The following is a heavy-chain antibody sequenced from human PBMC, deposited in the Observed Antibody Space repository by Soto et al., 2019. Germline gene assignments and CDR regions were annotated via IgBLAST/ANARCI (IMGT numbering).Heavy chain of an antibody. J-gene: IGHJ6*03. CDR1: GYTFTSYG. CDR2: ISAYNGNT. D-gene: IGHD3-9*01. V-gene: IGHV1-18*01. Sequence: QVQLVQSGAEVEKPGASVKVSCKASGYTFTSYGISWVRQAPGQGLEWMGWISAYNGNTNYAQKLQGRVTMTTDTSTSTAYMELRSLRSDDTAVYYCARDYDILTGYNYYYYMDVWGKGTTVTVSS. CDR3: ARDYDILTGYNYYYYMDV.